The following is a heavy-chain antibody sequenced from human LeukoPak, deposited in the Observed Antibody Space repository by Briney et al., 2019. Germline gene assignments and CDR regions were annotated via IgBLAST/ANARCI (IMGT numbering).Heavy chain of an antibody. V-gene: IGHV3-48*01. CDR3: ARYDYSGSYLDN. CDR1: GFTFSSYN. J-gene: IGHJ4*02. D-gene: IGHD1-26*01. CDR2: ISPGSSTI. Sequence: PGGSLRLSCAASGFTFSSYNMIWVRQALGKGLEWVSYISPGSSTIYYADSLKGRFTISRDNAKNSLFLQMNSLRAEDTAVYYCARYDYSGSYLDNWGQGTLVTVSS.